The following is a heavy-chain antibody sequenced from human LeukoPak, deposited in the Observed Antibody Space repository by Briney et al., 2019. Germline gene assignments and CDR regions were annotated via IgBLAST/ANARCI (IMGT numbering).Heavy chain of an antibody. CDR2: IYHSEIT. V-gene: IGHV4-30-2*01. Sequence: SQTLSLTCAVSGGSIGSGGFSWSWIRLPPGKGLECIGYIYHSEITYYNPSLKSRVTISIDRSKNQFSLTLSSVTAADTAVYYCARGSGFYYGSGSPPTAVDVWGQGTTVTVSS. CDR3: ARGSGFYYGSGSPPTAVDV. D-gene: IGHD3-10*01. J-gene: IGHJ6*02. CDR1: GGSIGSGGFS.